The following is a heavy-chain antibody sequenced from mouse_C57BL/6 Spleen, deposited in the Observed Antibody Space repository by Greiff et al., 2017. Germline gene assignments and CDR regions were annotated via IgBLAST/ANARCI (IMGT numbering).Heavy chain of an antibody. Sequence: EVQGVESGGGLVQPKGSLKLSCAASGFTFNTYAMHWVRQAPGKGLEWVARIRSKSSNYATYYADSVKDRFTISREYSQSMLYLQMNKLKSEDTAMYYCVREVSDYDAFAYWGQGTLVTVSA. J-gene: IGHJ3*01. CDR2: IRSKSSNYAT. CDR3: VREVSDYDAFAY. V-gene: IGHV10-3*01. CDR1: GFTFNTYA. D-gene: IGHD2-4*01.